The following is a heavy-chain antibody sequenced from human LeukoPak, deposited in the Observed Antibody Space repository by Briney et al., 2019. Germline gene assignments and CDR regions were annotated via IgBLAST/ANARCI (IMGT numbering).Heavy chain of an antibody. CDR2: IYYSGST. Sequence: SETLSLTCTVSGGSIRSYYWSWIRQPPGKGLEWIGYIYYSGSTNYNPSLKSRVTISVDTSKNQFSLKLSSVTAADTAVYYCARGVVELDYWGQGTLVTVSS. V-gene: IGHV4-59*01. CDR3: ARGVVELDY. D-gene: IGHD5-24*01. J-gene: IGHJ4*02. CDR1: GGSIRSYY.